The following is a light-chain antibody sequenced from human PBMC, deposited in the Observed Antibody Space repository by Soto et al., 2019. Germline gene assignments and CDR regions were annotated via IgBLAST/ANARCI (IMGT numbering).Light chain of an antibody. CDR3: QQRYSAPLT. CDR2: AAI. CDR1: QNILTY. J-gene: IGKJ2*01. V-gene: IGKV1-39*01. Sequence: DIQMTQSPSSLSASVGDRVTITCRASQNILTYLNWYQQRPGKASKFLIYAAISVQDAVPSRFIGSESCTDFTRTTNNLPPEDFAIDYWQQRYSAPLTFGQGTNMEIK.